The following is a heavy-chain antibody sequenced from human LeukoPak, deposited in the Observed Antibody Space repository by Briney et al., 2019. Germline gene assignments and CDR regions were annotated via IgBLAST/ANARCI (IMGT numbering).Heavy chain of an antibody. V-gene: IGHV3-23*01. CDR2: STGSGGTT. D-gene: IGHD1-26*01. CDR3: AKNVLGSGSDSWYFDL. Sequence: GGSLRLSCAASGLTFSSYGLSWVRQAPAKGLEWVSSSTGSGGTTHADSLMGRFTISRDNSKSTLYLQMNSLRVEDTAVYYCAKNVLGSGSDSWYFDLWGRGTLVTVSS. J-gene: IGHJ2*01. CDR1: GLTFSSYG.